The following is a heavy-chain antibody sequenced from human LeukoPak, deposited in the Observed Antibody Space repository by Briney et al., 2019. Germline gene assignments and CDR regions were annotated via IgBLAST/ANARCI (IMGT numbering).Heavy chain of an antibody. D-gene: IGHD3-22*01. Sequence: GGSLRLSCAASRFTFSSYAMSWVRQAPGKGLEWVANIKQDGSEKYYVDSVKGRFTISRDNAKNSLYLQMNSLRAEDTAVYYCAREVYDSSGYERDYWGQGTLVTVSS. J-gene: IGHJ4*02. CDR2: IKQDGSEK. CDR1: RFTFSSYA. V-gene: IGHV3-7*01. CDR3: AREVYDSSGYERDY.